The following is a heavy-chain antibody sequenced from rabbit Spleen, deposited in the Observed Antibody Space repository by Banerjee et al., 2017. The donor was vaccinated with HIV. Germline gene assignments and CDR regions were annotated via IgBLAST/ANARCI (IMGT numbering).Heavy chain of an antibody. Sequence: QSLEESGGDLVKPGASLTLTCTASGVSFSYSSYMCWVRQAPGKGLEWIACIDAGSSGFTYYASWAKGRFTISRTSSTTVTLQMTRLTAADTATYFCARDLTDIIGWNFGWWGPGTLVTVS. V-gene: IGHV1S40*01. CDR2: IDAGSSGFT. CDR3: ARDLTDIIGWNFGW. J-gene: IGHJ4*01. CDR1: GVSFSYSSY. D-gene: IGHD1-1*01.